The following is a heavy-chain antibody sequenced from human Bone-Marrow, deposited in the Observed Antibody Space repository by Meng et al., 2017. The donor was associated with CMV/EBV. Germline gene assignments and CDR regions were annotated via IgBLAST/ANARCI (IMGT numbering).Heavy chain of an antibody. CDR2: INSDGSST. J-gene: IGHJ6*01. Sequence: GESLKISCAASGFTFSSYWMHWVRQAPGKGLVWVSRINSDGSSTSYADSVKGRFTISRDNAKNTLYLQMNSLRAEDTAVYYCARAGGYYYYGMDVWGQGTTVTGSS. CDR3: ARAGGYYYYGMDV. CDR1: GFTFSSYW. V-gene: IGHV3-74*01. D-gene: IGHD3-10*01.